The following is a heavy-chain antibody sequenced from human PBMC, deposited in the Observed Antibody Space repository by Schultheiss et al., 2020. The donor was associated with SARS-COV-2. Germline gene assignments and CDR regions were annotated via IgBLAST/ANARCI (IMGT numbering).Heavy chain of an antibody. CDR3: ARDYGVIDY. J-gene: IGHJ4*02. CDR2: ISGSGGST. CDR1: GFTFSSYA. Sequence: GGSLRLSCAASGFTFSSYAMSWVRQAPGKGLEWVSAISGSGGSTYYADSVKGRFTISRDNAKNSLYLQMNSLRAEDTAVYYCARDYGVIDYWGQGTLVTVSS. D-gene: IGHD4-17*01. V-gene: IGHV3-23*01.